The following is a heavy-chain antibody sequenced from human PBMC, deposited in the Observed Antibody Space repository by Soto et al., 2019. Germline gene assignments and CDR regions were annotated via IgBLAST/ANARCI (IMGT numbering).Heavy chain of an antibody. CDR2: IKSKTDGGTT. V-gene: IGHV3-15*01. D-gene: IGHD5-12*01. CDR3: TTEDIVASVGYMDV. CDR1: GFTFSNAW. Sequence: GGSLRLSCAASGFTFSNAWMSWVRQAPGKGLEWVGRIKSKTDGGTTDYAAPVKGRFTISRDDSKNTLYLQMNSLKTEDTAVYYCTTEDIVASVGYMDVWGKGTTVTVS. J-gene: IGHJ6*03.